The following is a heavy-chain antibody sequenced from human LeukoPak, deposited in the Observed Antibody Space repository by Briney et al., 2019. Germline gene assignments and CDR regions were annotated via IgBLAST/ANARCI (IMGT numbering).Heavy chain of an antibody. V-gene: IGHV4-34*01. CDR1: GGSFSGYY. D-gene: IGHD6-19*01. J-gene: IGHJ4*02. CDR3: ASLILAVAGTIDY. CDR2: IYYSGST. Sequence: SETLSLTCAAYGGSFSGYYWSWIRQPPGKGLEWIGSIYYSGSTYYNPSLKSRVTISVDTSKNQFSLKLSSVTAADTAVYYCASLILAVAGTIDYWGQGTLVTVSS.